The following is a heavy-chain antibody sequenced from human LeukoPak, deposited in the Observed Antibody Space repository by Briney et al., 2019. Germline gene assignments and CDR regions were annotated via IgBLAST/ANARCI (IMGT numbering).Heavy chain of an antibody. CDR2: IYCSGST. V-gene: IGHV4-30-4*01. J-gene: IGHJ4*02. D-gene: IGHD6-13*01. CDR3: ARDLGIAATTDY. CDR1: GGSISSGDYY. Sequence: PSQTLSLTCTVSGGSISSGDYYWSWIRQPPGKGLEWIGYIYCSGSTYYNPSLKSRVTISVDTSKNQFSLKLSSVTAADTAVYYCARDLGIAATTDYWGQGTLVTVSS.